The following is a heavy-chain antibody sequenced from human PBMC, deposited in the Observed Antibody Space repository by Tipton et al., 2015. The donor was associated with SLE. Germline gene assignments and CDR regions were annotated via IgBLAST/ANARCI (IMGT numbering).Heavy chain of an antibody. CDR1: GGSISPFH. Sequence: TLSLTCTVSGGSISPFHWSWIRQPAGKGLEWVGRIYTTGSPIYNPSLKSRVTISLDTSKNQFSLKLISVTAADTALYYCARGGGSYYDFWGQGTLVTVSS. D-gene: IGHD4-23*01. J-gene: IGHJ4*02. CDR3: ARGGGSYYDF. CDR2: IYTTGSP. V-gene: IGHV4-4*07.